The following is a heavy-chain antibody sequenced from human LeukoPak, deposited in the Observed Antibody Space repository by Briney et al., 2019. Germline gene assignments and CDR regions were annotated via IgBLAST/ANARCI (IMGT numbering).Heavy chain of an antibody. D-gene: IGHD1-7*01. CDR3: ARDQLHVQGPYYYYMDV. CDR2: IYYSGST. V-gene: IGHV4-39*07. CDR1: GGSISSSSYY. Sequence: SETLSLTCTVSGGSISSSSYYWGWIRQPPGKGLEWIGSIYYSGSTYYNPSLKSRVTISVDTSKNQFSLKLSSATAADTALYYCARDQLHVQGPYYYYMDVWGKGTTVTVSS. J-gene: IGHJ6*03.